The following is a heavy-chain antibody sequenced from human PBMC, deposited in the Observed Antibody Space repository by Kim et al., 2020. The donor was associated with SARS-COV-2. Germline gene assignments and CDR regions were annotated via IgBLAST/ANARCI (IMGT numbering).Heavy chain of an antibody. V-gene: IGHV3-15*01. J-gene: IGHJ5*02. CDR1: GFTFSNAW. CDR2: VKSKAAGGTI. Sequence: GGSLRLSCAASGFTFSNAWMSWVRQAPGKGPEWVGRVKSKAAGGTIDYATDVKDRFTVSRDDSKKMVYLQMNSLQTEDTAVYYCTTFGWGNGWSWGRGTLVTVSS. CDR3: TTFGWGNGWS. D-gene: IGHD3-10*01.